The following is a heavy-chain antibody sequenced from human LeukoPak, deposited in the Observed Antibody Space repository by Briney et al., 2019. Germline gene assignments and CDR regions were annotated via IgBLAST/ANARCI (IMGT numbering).Heavy chain of an antibody. Sequence: TGGSLRLSCAASGFTFSSYAMSWVRQAPGKGLEWVSGISGSGGSTYYADSVKGRFTISRDNSKNTLYLQMNSLRAEDTAIYYCAKHRGYSYGNYYDMHVWGQGTTVSVSS. J-gene: IGHJ6*02. V-gene: IGHV3-23*01. D-gene: IGHD5-18*01. CDR1: GFTFSSYA. CDR3: AKHRGYSYGNYYDMHV. CDR2: ISGSGGST.